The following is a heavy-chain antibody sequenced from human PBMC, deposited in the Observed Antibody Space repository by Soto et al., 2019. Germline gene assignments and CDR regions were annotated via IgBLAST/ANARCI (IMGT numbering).Heavy chain of an antibody. Sequence: QVQLRESGPGLVKPSQTLSLACSVSGASISSGGYFWSWIRQLPGKGLEWIGYIHYSGSTYYNPSLKSRVVMSMDTSKNDFSLKLNSVTAADTAVFYCARGFVETAMAFDYWGQGALVTVSS. CDR3: ARGFVETAMAFDY. V-gene: IGHV4-31*03. D-gene: IGHD5-18*01. CDR2: IHYSGST. CDR1: GASISSGGYF. J-gene: IGHJ4*02.